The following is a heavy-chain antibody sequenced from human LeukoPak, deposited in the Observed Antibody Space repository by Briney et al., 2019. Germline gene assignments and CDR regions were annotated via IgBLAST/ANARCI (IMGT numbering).Heavy chain of an antibody. V-gene: IGHV4-59*08. CDR3: ARWSSGWRAFDS. D-gene: IGHD6-19*01. CDR2: IHYNGIT. CDR1: GSMYNYY. J-gene: IGHJ4*02. Sequence: SETLSLTCTVSGSMYNYYWSWIRQPPGKGLEWIGCIHYNGITNYNPSLKSRVTMSLDTSKNQVSLKLNSVTAADTAVYYCARWSSGWRAFDSWGQGTLVTVSS.